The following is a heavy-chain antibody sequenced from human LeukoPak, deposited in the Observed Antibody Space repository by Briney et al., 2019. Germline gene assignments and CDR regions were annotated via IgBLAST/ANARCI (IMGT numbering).Heavy chain of an antibody. D-gene: IGHD2-2*02. CDR1: GGSFSGYY. V-gene: IGHV4-34*01. J-gene: IGHJ6*02. CDR2: INHSGST. Sequence: TPSETLSLTCAVYGGSFSGYYWSWIRQPPGKGLEWIGGINHSGSTNYNPSLKSRVTISVDTSKNQFSLKLSSVTAADTAVYYCARDRVVPAAIISGMDVWGQGTTVTVSS. CDR3: ARDRVVPAAIISGMDV.